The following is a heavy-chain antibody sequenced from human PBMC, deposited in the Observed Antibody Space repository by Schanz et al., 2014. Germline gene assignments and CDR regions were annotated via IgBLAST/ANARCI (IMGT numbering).Heavy chain of an antibody. D-gene: IGHD3-10*01. CDR1: GGTFSSYT. Sequence: QVQLVQSGAEVKKPGSSMKVSCKASGGTFSSYTISWVRQAPGQGLEWMGRIISILGIPNYAQKFQGRVTITADKSTTTAYMELNSLNSDDTAVYYCARDGRPPFYGSGEHYYWGQGTLVTVSS. V-gene: IGHV1-69*08. CDR2: IISILGIP. CDR3: ARDGRPPFYGSGEHYY. J-gene: IGHJ4*02.